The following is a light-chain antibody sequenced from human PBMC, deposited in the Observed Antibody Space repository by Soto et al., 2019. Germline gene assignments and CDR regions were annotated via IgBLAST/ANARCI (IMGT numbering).Light chain of an antibody. CDR1: SNEVGSPDL. V-gene: IGLV2-14*02. Sequence: QSVLTQPASVFGSPGQSIAIPLPGNSNEVGSPDLVSWYQQQSGKVPKLIIYDVSSRPSGVSNRFSGSKSGNTASLTISGLQAEDEADYYCSSFTSTTTYVFGTGTKVTVL. CDR3: SSFTSTTTYV. CDR2: DVS. J-gene: IGLJ1*01.